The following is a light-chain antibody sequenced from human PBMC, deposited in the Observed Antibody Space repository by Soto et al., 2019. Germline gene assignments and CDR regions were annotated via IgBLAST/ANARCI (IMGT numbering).Light chain of an antibody. CDR3: QAWDSSTAEV. Sequence: SYELTQPPSVSVSPGQTASITRSGDKLGDKYACWYQQKPGQSPVLVIYQDSKRPSGIPERFSGSNSGNTATLTISGTQAMDEADYYCQAWDSSTAEVFGGGTKLTVL. CDR1: KLGDKY. J-gene: IGLJ2*01. V-gene: IGLV3-1*01. CDR2: QDS.